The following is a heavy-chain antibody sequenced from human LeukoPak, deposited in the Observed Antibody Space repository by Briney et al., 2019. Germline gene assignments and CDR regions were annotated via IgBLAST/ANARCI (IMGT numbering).Heavy chain of an antibody. V-gene: IGHV4-39*07. CDR1: GGSISSSSYY. CDR2: IYYSGST. D-gene: IGHD6-6*01. CDR3: ASTAKLGYFQH. J-gene: IGHJ1*01. Sequence: SETLSLTCTVSGGSISSSSYYWGWLRQPPGKGLEWIGSIYYSGSTYYNPSLKSRVTISVDTSKNQFSLKLSSVTAADTAVYYCASTAKLGYFQHWGQGTLVTVSS.